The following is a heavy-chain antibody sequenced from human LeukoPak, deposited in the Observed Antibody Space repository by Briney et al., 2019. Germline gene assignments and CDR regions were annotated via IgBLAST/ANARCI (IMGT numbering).Heavy chain of an antibody. V-gene: IGHV5-51*01. CDR1: GYSFTSYW. Sequence: GGSLKISCKGSGYSFTSYWIGWVRQMPGKGLEWMGIIYPGDSDTRYSPSFQGQVTISADKSISTAYLQWSSLKASDTAMYYCARVQLERLGAFDIWGQGTMVTVSS. CDR3: ARVQLERLGAFDI. CDR2: IYPGDSDT. J-gene: IGHJ3*02. D-gene: IGHD1-1*01.